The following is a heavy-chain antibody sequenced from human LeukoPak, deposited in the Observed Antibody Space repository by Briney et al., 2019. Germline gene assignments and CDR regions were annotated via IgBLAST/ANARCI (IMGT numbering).Heavy chain of an antibody. Sequence: PGRSLRLSCAASGFTFSSYAMHWVRQAPGKGLEWVAVISYDGSNKYYADSVKGRFTISRDNSKNTLYLQMNSLRAEDTAVYSCASQAGTGPSYFDYWGQGTLVTVSS. CDR3: ASQAGTGPSYFDY. J-gene: IGHJ4*02. CDR1: GFTFSSYA. V-gene: IGHV3-30-3*01. CDR2: ISYDGSNK. D-gene: IGHD1-14*01.